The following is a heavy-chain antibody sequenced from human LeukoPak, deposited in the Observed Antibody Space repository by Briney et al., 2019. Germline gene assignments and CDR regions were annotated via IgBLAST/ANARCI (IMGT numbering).Heavy chain of an antibody. J-gene: IGHJ4*02. CDR2: IYLYGTT. V-gene: IGHV4-4*02. CDR3: AVGPFDY. Sequence: SETLSLTCSVSIGSISSSKWWSWVRQSPVKGLEWIGEIYLYGTTNYNPSFTSQVTMSVDRSRNQFSLKLTSVTAADTAVYYCAVGPFDYWGQGTLVTVSS. CDR1: IGSISSSKW. D-gene: IGHD1-26*01.